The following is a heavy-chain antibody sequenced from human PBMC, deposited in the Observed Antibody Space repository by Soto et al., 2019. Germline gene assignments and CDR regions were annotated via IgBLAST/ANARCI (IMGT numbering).Heavy chain of an antibody. J-gene: IGHJ3*02. V-gene: IGHV1-2*04. CDR3: ATFSVAGPDAFDI. Sequence: GASVKVSCKASGYTFTGYYMHWVRQAPGQGLEWTGWINPNSGGTNYAQKFQGWVTMTRDTSISTAYMELSRLRSDDTAVYYCATFSVAGPDAFDIWGQGTMVTVSS. CDR1: GYTFTGYY. CDR2: INPNSGGT. D-gene: IGHD6-19*01.